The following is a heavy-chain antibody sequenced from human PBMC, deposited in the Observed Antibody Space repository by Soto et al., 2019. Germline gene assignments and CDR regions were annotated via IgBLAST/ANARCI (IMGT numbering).Heavy chain of an antibody. J-gene: IGHJ4*02. CDR1: GYTFTSYG. D-gene: IGHD3-3*01. CDR2: ISAYNGNT. Sequence: ASVKVSCKASGYTFTSYGISWVRQAPGQGLEWMGWISAYNGNTNYAQKLQGRVTMTTDTSTSTAYMELRSLRSDDTAVYYCAISGITIFGVVIPSYYFDYWGQGTLVTVSS. V-gene: IGHV1-18*01. CDR3: AISGITIFGVVIPSYYFDY.